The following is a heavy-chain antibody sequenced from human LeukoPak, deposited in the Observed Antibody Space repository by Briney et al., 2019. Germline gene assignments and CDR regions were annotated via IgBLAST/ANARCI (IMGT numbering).Heavy chain of an antibody. Sequence: GASVKVSCKASGYTFTTYGIRSGRQAPGQGLRWMGWIHAYNGKTNSAQKVQGRVTMTTETSTSTAYMELRSLRSDGTAVYYCARAGSSGYYPPDYWGQGTLVTVSS. J-gene: IGHJ4*02. D-gene: IGHD3-22*01. CDR3: ARAGSSGYYPPDY. CDR1: GYTFTTYG. CDR2: IHAYNGKT. V-gene: IGHV1-18*01.